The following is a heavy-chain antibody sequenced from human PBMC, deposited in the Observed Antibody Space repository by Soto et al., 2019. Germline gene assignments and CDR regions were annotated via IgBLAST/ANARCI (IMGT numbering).Heavy chain of an antibody. CDR3: VKTLQYSYGLPH. Sequence: GGSLRLSCAASGFTFSSYGISWIRLSPGKGLEYVSTVSSHGGSTYYADSVKGRFTISRDNSKNTLYLQMSSLGPEDTAVYYCVKTLQYSYGLPHWGQGTLVTVSS. V-gene: IGHV3-64D*06. J-gene: IGHJ4*02. CDR2: VSSHGGST. D-gene: IGHD5-18*01. CDR1: GFTFSSYG.